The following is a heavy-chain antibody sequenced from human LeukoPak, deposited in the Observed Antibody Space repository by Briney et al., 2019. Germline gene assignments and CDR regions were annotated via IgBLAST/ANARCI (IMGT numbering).Heavy chain of an antibody. CDR2: IYSGST. CDR1: GASISSFY. D-gene: IGHD3-10*01. Sequence: SGPTLVKPSETLSLTCSVSGASISSFYWNWIRQPPGKGLEWIGHIYSGSTNYNPSLKSRVSISLDTSKNHFSLKLNSVTAADTAVYFCVREQYGSGTYGWFDPWGQGSLVTVSS. CDR3: VREQYGSGTYGWFDP. V-gene: IGHV4-59*01. J-gene: IGHJ5*02.